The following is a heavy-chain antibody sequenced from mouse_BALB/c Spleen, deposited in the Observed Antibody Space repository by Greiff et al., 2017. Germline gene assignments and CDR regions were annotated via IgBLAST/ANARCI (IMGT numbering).Heavy chain of an antibody. CDR3: ARSYGSSEFAY. Sequence: DVHLVESGGGLVQPGGSRKLSCAASGFTFSSFGMHWVRQAPEKGLEWVAYISSGSSTIYYADTVKGRFTISRDNPKNTLFLQMTSLRSEDTAMYYCARSYGSSEFAYWGQGTLVTVSA. V-gene: IGHV5-17*02. CDR2: ISSGSSTI. D-gene: IGHD1-1*01. J-gene: IGHJ3*01. CDR1: GFTFSSFG.